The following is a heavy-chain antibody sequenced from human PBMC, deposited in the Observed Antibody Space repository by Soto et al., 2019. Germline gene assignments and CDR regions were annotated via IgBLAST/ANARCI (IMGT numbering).Heavy chain of an antibody. CDR3: AKDIVANDYGSYYYYMDV. CDR2: ISGSGGST. J-gene: IGHJ6*03. Sequence: GGSLRLSCAASGFTFSSYAMSWVRQAPGKGLEWVSAISGSGGSTYYADSVKGRFTISRDNSKNTLYLQMNSLRAEDTAVYYCAKDIVANDYGSYYYYMDVWGKGTTVTVSS. V-gene: IGHV3-23*01. D-gene: IGHD5-12*01. CDR1: GFTFSSYA.